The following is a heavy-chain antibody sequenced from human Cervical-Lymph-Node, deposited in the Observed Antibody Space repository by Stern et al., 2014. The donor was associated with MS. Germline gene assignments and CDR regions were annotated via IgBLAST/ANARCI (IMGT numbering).Heavy chain of an antibody. CDR3: AKGDYYDSSGYGSFDY. V-gene: IGHV3-9*01. J-gene: IGHJ4*02. D-gene: IGHD3-22*01. Sequence: EVQLVESGGGLVQPGRSLRLSCAASGFTFDDYAMHWVRQAPGQGLEWVSGIRWNSGSIGYADSVKGRFTISRDNAKNSLYLQMNSLRAEDTALYYCAKGDYYDSSGYGSFDYWGQGTLVTVSS. CDR2: IRWNSGSI. CDR1: GFTFDDYA.